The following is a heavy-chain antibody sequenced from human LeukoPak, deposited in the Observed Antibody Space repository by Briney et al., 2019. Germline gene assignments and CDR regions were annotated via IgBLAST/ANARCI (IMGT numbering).Heavy chain of an antibody. J-gene: IGHJ1*01. Sequence: PGRSLRLSCAASGITFSSYGMHWVRQAPGKGLEWVAVIWYDGSNKYYADSVKGRFTISRDNSKNTLYLQMNSLRAEDTAVYYCARDYYDSSGLSLEYFQHWGQGTLVTVSS. CDR3: ARDYYDSSGLSLEYFQH. V-gene: IGHV3-33*01. CDR2: IWYDGSNK. D-gene: IGHD3-22*01. CDR1: GITFSSYG.